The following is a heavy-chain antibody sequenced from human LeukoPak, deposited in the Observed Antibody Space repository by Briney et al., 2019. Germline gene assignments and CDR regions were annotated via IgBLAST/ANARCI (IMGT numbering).Heavy chain of an antibody. CDR3: AREDCSSTSCYFGH. CDR1: GSPFSDSS. V-gene: IGHV3-11*01. Sequence: PRGSLRLCCAASGSPFSDSSMCWSRLAQGKGVGGVSFISTSGSTIYYADSVRGRFTISRDNAKNSLYLQMISLRAEDTAVYYCAREDCSSTSCYFGHWGQGTLVTVSS. D-gene: IGHD2-2*01. CDR2: ISTSGSTI. J-gene: IGHJ5*02.